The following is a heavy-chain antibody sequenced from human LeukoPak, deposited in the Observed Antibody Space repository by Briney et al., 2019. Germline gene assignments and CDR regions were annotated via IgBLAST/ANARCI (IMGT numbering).Heavy chain of an antibody. D-gene: IGHD4-11*01. CDR1: GGSISSSSYY. V-gene: IGHV4-39*07. J-gene: IGHJ5*02. CDR3: ARVHDSDYKIYNWFDP. CDR2: IYYSGST. Sequence: SETLSLTCTVSGGSISSSSYYWGWIRQPPGKGLEWIGNIYYSGSTYYNPSLKGRVTISVDTSKNQFSLKLSSVTAADTAVYYCARVHDSDYKIYNWFDPWGQGTLVTVSS.